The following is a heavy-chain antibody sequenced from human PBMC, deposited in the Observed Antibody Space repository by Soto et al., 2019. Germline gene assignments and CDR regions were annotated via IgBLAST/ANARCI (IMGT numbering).Heavy chain of an antibody. Sequence: SETLSLTCTVSGGSISSYYWSWIRQPPGKGLEWIGYIYYSGSTNYNPSLKSRVTISVDTSKNQFSLKLSSVTAADTAVYYCARDGYYYDSSGYQWVYYIDYWGQGTLVTVSS. D-gene: IGHD3-22*01. J-gene: IGHJ4*02. CDR1: GGSISSYY. CDR2: IYYSGST. V-gene: IGHV4-59*01. CDR3: ARDGYYYDSSGYQWVYYIDY.